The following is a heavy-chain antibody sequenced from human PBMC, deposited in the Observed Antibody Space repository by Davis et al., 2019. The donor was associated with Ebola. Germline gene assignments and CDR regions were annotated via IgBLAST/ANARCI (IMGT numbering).Heavy chain of an antibody. Sequence: SETLSLTCTVSGGSISSSSYYWGWIRQPPGKGLEWIGSIYYSGSTYYNPSLKSRVTISVDTSKNQFSLKLSSVTAADTAVYYCARDTYDFWSGYTKYYYYYYGMDVWGQGTTVTVSS. D-gene: IGHD3-3*01. CDR1: GGSISSSSYY. CDR2: IYYSGST. CDR3: ARDTYDFWSGYTKYYYYYYGMDV. J-gene: IGHJ6*02. V-gene: IGHV4-39*02.